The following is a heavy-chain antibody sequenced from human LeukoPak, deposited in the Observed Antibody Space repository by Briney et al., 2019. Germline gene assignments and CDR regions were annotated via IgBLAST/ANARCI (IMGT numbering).Heavy chain of an antibody. CDR1: GYTFTDND. CDR2: INPNSGGT. CDR3: ARGRYCSETSCSDFDS. D-gene: IGHD2-2*01. Sequence: GASVKVSCKASGYTFTDNDMHWVRQAPGPGLEWMGWINPNSGGTDYPQKFQGRVTMIRDTSISTAYMELSRLTSDDTAVYYCARGRYCSETSCSDFDSWGQGTLVTVSS. J-gene: IGHJ4*02. V-gene: IGHV1-2*02.